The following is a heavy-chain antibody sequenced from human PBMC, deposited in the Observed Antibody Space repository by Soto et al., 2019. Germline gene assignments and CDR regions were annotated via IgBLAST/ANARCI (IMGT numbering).Heavy chain of an antibody. V-gene: IGHV3-21*01. CDR1: ELNFRSHS. CDR2: ISSSSSYI. J-gene: IGHJ1*01. D-gene: IGHD1-7*01. Sequence: PGGLHRLPCAAFELNFRSHSMNWVIQTPGKGLEWVSSISSSSSYIYYADSVKGRFTISRDNAKNSLYLQMNSLRAEDTAVYYCARDGARTRDPSQHWGQGTLVTVSS. CDR3: ARDGARTRDPSQH.